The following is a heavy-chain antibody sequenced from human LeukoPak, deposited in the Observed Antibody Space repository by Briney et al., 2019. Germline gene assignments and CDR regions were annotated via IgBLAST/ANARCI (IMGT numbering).Heavy chain of an antibody. V-gene: IGHV4-34*01. CDR1: GGSFSGYY. CDR2: INHSGST. D-gene: IGHD6-13*01. Sequence: SGTLSLTCAVYGGSFSGYYWSWIRQPPGKGLEWIGEINHSGSTNYNPSLKSRVTISVDTSKNQFSLKLSSVTAADTAVYYCARKSAGNRAGYSSWGQGTLVTVSS. J-gene: IGHJ4*02. CDR3: ARKSAGNRAGYSS.